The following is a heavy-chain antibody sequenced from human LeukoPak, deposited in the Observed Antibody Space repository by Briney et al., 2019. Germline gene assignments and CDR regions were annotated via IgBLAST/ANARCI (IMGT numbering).Heavy chain of an antibody. CDR3: AKDRVRGVIREDYFDY. V-gene: IGHV3-30*18. D-gene: IGHD3-10*01. CDR1: GFTFSSYG. CDR2: ISYDGSNK. Sequence: PGGSLRLSCAPSGFTFSSYGMHWVRQAPGKGLEWVAVISYDGSNKYYADSVKGRFTISRDNSKNTLYLQMNSLRAEDTAVYYCAKDRVRGVIREDYFDYWGQGTLVTVSS. J-gene: IGHJ4*02.